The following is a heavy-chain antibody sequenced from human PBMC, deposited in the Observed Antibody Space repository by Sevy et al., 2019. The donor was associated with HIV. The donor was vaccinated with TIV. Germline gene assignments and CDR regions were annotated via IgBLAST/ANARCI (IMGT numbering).Heavy chain of an antibody. CDR1: GFSFNIYE. J-gene: IGHJ4*02. CDR3: TNYVHY. CDR2: ISSSFTNI. Sequence: GGSLRLSCVASGFSFNIYEMNWVSQAPGQGLEWVSYISSSFTNIYYADSVKGRFTISRDNAKNSLYLQMNSLRAEDTAVYYCTNYVHYWGQGTLVTVSS. D-gene: IGHD3-10*02. V-gene: IGHV3-48*03.